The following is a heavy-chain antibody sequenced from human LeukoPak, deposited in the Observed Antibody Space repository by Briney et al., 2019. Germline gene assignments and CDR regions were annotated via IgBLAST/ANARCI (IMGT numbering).Heavy chain of an antibody. V-gene: IGHV4-31*03. CDR2: IYYSGST. Sequence: SQTLSLTCTVSGGSISSGGYYWSWIRQHPGTGLEWIGYIYYSGSTYYNPSLKSRVTISVDTSKNQFSLKLSSVTAADTAVYYCARGPPLTFGGVIVIGPGFDYWGQGTLVTVSS. J-gene: IGHJ4*02. CDR3: ARGPPLTFGGVIVIGPGFDY. D-gene: IGHD3-16*02. CDR1: GGSISSGGYY.